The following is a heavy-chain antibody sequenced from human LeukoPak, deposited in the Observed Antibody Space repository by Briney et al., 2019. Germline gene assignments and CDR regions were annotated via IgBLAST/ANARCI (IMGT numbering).Heavy chain of an antibody. CDR1: GGSFSGYY. CDR2: IYYSGST. J-gene: IGHJ5*02. V-gene: IGHV4-34*01. D-gene: IGHD3-22*01. Sequence: SSETLSLTCAVYGGSFSGYYWSWIRQPPGKGLEWIGSIYYSGSTYYNPSLKSRVTISVDTSKNQFSLKLSSVTAADTAVYYCARSDYYDSSGYKNWFDPWGQGTLVTVSS. CDR3: ARSDYYDSSGYKNWFDP.